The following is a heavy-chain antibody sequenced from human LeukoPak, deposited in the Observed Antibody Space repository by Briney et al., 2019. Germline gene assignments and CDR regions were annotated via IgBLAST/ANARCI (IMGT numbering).Heavy chain of an antibody. CDR1: GFTLSNYA. CDR2: ISGSGGSS. Sequence: GGSLRLSCVASGFTLSNYAMTWVRQAPGKGLEWVSAISGSGGSSYYADSVKGRFTISRDTSKNTLYLLTNSLRVEDTALYYCAKDQGYACSTANCYPDYWGQGTLVTVSS. D-gene: IGHD2-2*01. V-gene: IGHV3-23*01. CDR3: AKDQGYACSTANCYPDY. J-gene: IGHJ4*02.